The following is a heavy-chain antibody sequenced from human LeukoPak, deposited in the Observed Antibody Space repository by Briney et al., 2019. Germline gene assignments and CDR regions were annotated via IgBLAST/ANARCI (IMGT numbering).Heavy chain of an antibody. CDR2: ISDNGENT. V-gene: IGHV3-23*01. CDR1: GFNIGNYA. CDR3: AKDVRPATKKWELLLGIY. J-gene: IGHJ4*02. Sequence: GGSLRLSCAASGFNIGNYAMTWVRQASGKGLEWVSLISDNGENTYYADSVKGRFTISRDNSKNTLYLQMNSLRAEDTAVYYCAKDVRPATKKWELLLGIYWGQGTLVTVSS. D-gene: IGHD1-26*01.